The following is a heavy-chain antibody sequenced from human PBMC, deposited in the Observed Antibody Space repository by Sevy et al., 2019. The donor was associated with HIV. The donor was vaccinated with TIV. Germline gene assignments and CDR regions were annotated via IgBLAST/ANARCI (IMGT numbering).Heavy chain of an antibody. CDR2: ISGSGSTI. V-gene: IGHV3-11*01. D-gene: IGHD1-1*01. CDR3: AREKRQDYYYYGMDV. Sequence: GGSLRLSCVGFGFTSSDYYMSWVRQAPGKGLEWVSEISGSGSTIDYADSVKGRFTISRDNAKNSLYLKMNSVRAEDTSVYYCAREKRQDYYYYGMDVWGQRTTVTVSS. CDR1: GFTSSDYY. J-gene: IGHJ6*02.